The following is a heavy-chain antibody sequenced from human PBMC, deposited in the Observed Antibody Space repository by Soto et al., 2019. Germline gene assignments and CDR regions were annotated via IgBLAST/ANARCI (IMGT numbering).Heavy chain of an antibody. J-gene: IGHJ6*02. CDR3: AREGWLGITMVRGVLRGYYYGMDV. D-gene: IGHD3-10*01. CDR2: INHSGST. V-gene: IGHV4-34*01. CDR1: GGSFSGYY. Sequence: QVQLQQWGAGLLKPSETLSLTCAVYGGSFSGYYWSWIRQPPGKGLEWIGEINHSGSTNYNPSLKSRVTISVDTSKNQFSLKLSSVTAADTAVYYCAREGWLGITMVRGVLRGYYYGMDVWGQGTTVTVSS.